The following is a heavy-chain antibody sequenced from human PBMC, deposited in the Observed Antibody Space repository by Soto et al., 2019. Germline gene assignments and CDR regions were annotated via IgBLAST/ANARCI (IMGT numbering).Heavy chain of an antibody. CDR2: ISSSSSYI. Sequence: GGYLRLSCAASGLTLSSYSMNWVRQAPGKGLEWVSSISSSSSYIYYADSVKGRFTISRDNAKNSLYLQMNSLRAEDTAVYYCARDPFIVVARTSIHFVYWCQGTLVTV. V-gene: IGHV3-21*01. D-gene: IGHD6-19*01. CDR1: GLTLSSYS. CDR3: ARDPFIVVARTSIHFVY. J-gene: IGHJ4*02.